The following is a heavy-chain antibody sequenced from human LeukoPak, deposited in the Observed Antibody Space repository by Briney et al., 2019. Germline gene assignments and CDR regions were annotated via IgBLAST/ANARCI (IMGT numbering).Heavy chain of an antibody. V-gene: IGHV3-73*01. CDR1: GFTFSGSA. CDR2: IRSKANSYAT. Sequence: GGSLKLSCAASGFTFSGSAMHWVRQASGKGLEWVGRIRSKANSYATAYAASVKGRFTISRDDSRNTAYLQMNSLKTEDTAVYYCTKGYYYGMDVWGQGTTVTVSS. CDR3: TKGYYYGMDV. J-gene: IGHJ6*02.